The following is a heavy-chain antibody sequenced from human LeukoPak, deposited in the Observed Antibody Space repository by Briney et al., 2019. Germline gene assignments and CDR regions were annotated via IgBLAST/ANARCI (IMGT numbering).Heavy chain of an antibody. V-gene: IGHV1-69*05. CDR2: IIPIFGTA. CDR3: ARLIAVAARFDY. CDR1: GGTFSSYA. D-gene: IGHD6-19*01. J-gene: IGHJ4*02. Sequence: SVKVSCKASGGTFSSYAISWVRQAPGQGLEWMGGIIPIFGTANYAQKFQGRVTITTDESTSTAYMELSSLRSEDTAVYYCARLIAVAARFDYWAREPWSPSPQ.